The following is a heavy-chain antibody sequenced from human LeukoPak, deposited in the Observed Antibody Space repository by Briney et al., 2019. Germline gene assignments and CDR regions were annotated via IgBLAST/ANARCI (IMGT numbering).Heavy chain of an antibody. Sequence: SETLSLTCTVPRGSISSSSYYWGWIRQPPGKGLEWIGSIYYSGSTYYNPSLKSRVTISVDTSKNQFSLKLNSVAAADTAVYNCARNEIRIYFGSGTLNWFDPWGQGTLVTVSS. CDR1: RGSISSSSYY. V-gene: IGHV4-39*01. D-gene: IGHD3-10*01. CDR2: IYYSGST. CDR3: ARNEIRIYFGSGTLNWFDP. J-gene: IGHJ5*02.